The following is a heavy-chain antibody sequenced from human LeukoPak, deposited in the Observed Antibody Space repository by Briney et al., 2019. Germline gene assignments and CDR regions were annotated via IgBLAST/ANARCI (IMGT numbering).Heavy chain of an antibody. Sequence: GGSLRLSCVVSGFTFSESWMSWVRQAPGKGLGWVASLNLDGSDKYYVDSVKGRFTISRDNAKNSLYLRMDSLRVEDTAVYYCAKGKRYPDYWGQGTLATVSS. CDR2: LNLDGSDK. J-gene: IGHJ4*02. V-gene: IGHV3-7*03. CDR1: GFTFSESW. D-gene: IGHD1-1*01. CDR3: AKGKRYPDY.